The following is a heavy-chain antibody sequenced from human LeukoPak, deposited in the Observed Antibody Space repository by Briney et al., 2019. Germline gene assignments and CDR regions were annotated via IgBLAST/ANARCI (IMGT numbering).Heavy chain of an antibody. V-gene: IGHV1-2*02. Sequence: PASSLRLACAASGFTFSSYAIHWVRQPPQQGREWMGWINPNSGGTNYEQKLQGRVTMTRDTSISTVYMELSRLRSDHTVVYYCARDKGWIQLWLQEGAFDIWGQGTMVTVSS. D-gene: IGHD5-18*01. CDR3: ARDKGWIQLWLQEGAFDI. CDR1: GFTFSSYA. CDR2: INPNSGGT. J-gene: IGHJ3*02.